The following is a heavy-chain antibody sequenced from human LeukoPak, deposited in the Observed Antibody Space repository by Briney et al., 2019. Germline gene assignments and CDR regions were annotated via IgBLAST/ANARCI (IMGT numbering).Heavy chain of an antibody. D-gene: IGHD3-22*01. J-gene: IGHJ4*02. CDR1: GASFSGYY. Sequence: SETLSLTCAIYGASFSGYYWYWIRQPPGKGLEWIGEISHSGGTNYNPSLKSRVAISADTSKNQFSLTLSYMTAADTAAYYCARTLDTSGYFRNFDYWGQGSLVTVSS. CDR2: ISHSGGT. CDR3: ARTLDTSGYFRNFDY. V-gene: IGHV4-34*01.